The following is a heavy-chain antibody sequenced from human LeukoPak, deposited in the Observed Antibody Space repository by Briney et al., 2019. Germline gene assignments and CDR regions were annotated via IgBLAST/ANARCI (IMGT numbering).Heavy chain of an antibody. CDR1: GYTFTSYY. D-gene: IGHD6-19*01. J-gene: IGHJ4*02. Sequence: ASVKVSCKASGYTFTSYYMHWVRQAPGQGLEWMGIIIPSGGSTSYAQKFQGRVTMTEDTSTDTAYMELSSLRSEDTAIYYCAIETVAGMVDYWGQGTLVTVSS. CDR2: IIPSGGST. V-gene: IGHV1-46*01. CDR3: AIETVAGMVDY.